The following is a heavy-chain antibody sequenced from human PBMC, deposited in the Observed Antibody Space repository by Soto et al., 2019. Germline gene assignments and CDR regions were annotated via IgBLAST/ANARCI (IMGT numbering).Heavy chain of an antibody. CDR1: GLTFSIYW. Sequence: GGSLRLSCAASGLTFSIYWMAWVRQAPGGGLEWVANIQQDGSEKNYVDSVKGRFTISRDNAKNSLYLQMNSVRTEDTAGYFCARDPYRTIKYYGSEFDYWVQGTLVTVSS. J-gene: IGHJ4*02. CDR2: IQQDGSEK. CDR3: ARDPYRTIKYYGSEFDY. D-gene: IGHD3-16*01. V-gene: IGHV3-7*01.